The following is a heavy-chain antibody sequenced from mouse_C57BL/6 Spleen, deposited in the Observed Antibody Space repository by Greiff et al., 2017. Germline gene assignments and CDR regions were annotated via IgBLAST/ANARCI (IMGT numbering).Heavy chain of an antibody. CDR1: GYTFTSYW. Sequence: VKLQQPGTELVKPGASVKLSCKASGYTFTSYWMHWVKQRPGQGLEWIGNINPSNGGTNYNEKFKSKATLTVDKSSSTAYMQLSSLTSEDSAVYYCARPGAYYSKGAYAMDYWGQGTSVTVSS. J-gene: IGHJ4*01. D-gene: IGHD2-5*01. V-gene: IGHV1-53*01. CDR2: INPSNGGT. CDR3: ARPGAYYSKGAYAMDY.